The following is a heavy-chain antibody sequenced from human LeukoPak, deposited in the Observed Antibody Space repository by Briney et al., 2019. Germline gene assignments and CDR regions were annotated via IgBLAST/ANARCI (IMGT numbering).Heavy chain of an antibody. CDR3: GVYSSSWHDY. CDR1: GYMFTVYY. Sequence: ASVTVSCKTSGYMFTVYYIHWVRRAPGQGLEWMGWINSNSGDTKYAQKFQGRVTMAGDTSITTVYMELSSLRSDDTAVYYCGVYSSSWHDYWGQGTLVTVSS. CDR2: INSNSGDT. V-gene: IGHV1-2*02. J-gene: IGHJ4*02. D-gene: IGHD6-13*01.